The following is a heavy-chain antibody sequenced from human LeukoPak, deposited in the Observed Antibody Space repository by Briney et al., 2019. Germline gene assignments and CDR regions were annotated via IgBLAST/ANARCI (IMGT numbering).Heavy chain of an antibody. Sequence: ASVKVSCKASGYTFTGYYMHWVRQAPGQGLEGMGWINSNSGGTNYAQKFQGRVTMTRDTSISTAYLELSRLRSDDTAVYYCARDEIMYYFDYWGQGTLVTVSS. V-gene: IGHV1-2*02. D-gene: IGHD2-8*01. CDR1: GYTFTGYY. CDR2: INSNSGGT. CDR3: ARDEIMYYFDY. J-gene: IGHJ4*02.